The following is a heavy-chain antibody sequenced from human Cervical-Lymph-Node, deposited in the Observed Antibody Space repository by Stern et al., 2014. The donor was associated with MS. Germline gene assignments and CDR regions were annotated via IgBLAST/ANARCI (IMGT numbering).Heavy chain of an antibody. V-gene: IGHV4-59*08. CDR1: GGSISSYY. D-gene: IGHD3-3*01. Sequence: VQLVQSGPGLVKPSETLSLTCSVSGGSISSYYWNWIRQPPGKGLEWIANVHYSGTTNYNPSLKSRFTILLPTPINKTSLNLTSVTAADTAVYYCAGSGTYYPDYWGQGILVTVSS. J-gene: IGHJ4*02. CDR3: AGSGTYYPDY. CDR2: VHYSGTT.